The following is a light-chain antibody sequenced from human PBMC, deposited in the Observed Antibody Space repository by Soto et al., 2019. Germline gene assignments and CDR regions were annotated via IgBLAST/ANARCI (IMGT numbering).Light chain of an antibody. J-gene: IGLJ2*01. CDR2: DVS. V-gene: IGLV2-14*01. CDR3: SSYTSSSTYVV. Sequence: QSALTQPASVSGSPGQSITISCSETSSYIGGYNYVSWYQQHPGKAPKLMIYDVSNRPSGVSNRFSGSKSGNTASLTISGLQAEDEADYYCSSYTSSSTYVVFGGGTKLTVL. CDR1: SSYIGGYNY.